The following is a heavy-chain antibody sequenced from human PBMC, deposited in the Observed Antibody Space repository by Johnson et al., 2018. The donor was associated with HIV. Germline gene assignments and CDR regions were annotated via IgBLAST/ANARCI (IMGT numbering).Heavy chain of an antibody. CDR3: ARGVGATLVPNDAFDI. Sequence: VQLVESGGGVVQPGRSLRLSCAASGFTFSSYWMSWVRQAPGKGLEWVANIKQDGSEKYYVDSVKGRFTISRDNAKNSLYLQMNSLRAEDTAVYYWARGVGATLVPNDAFDIWGQGTMVTVSS. CDR1: GFTFSSYW. D-gene: IGHD1-26*01. CDR2: IKQDGSEK. J-gene: IGHJ3*02. V-gene: IGHV3-7*05.